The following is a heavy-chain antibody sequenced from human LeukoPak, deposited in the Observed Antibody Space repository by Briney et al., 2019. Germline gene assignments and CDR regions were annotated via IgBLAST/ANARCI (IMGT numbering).Heavy chain of an antibody. Sequence: SETLSLTCAVSGGSIGSGGYYWSWIRQHPGKGLEWIGYIYYSGSTYYNPSLKSRVTISVDTSKNQFSLKLSSVTAADTAVYYCARVSGYDFWSGYYYYYMDVWGKGTTVTVSS. V-gene: IGHV4-31*11. D-gene: IGHD3-3*01. CDR3: ARVSGYDFWSGYYYYYMDV. J-gene: IGHJ6*03. CDR2: IYYSGST. CDR1: GGSIGSGGYY.